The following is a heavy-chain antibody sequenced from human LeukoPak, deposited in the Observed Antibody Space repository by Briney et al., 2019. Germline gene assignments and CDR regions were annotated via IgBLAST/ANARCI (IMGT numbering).Heavy chain of an antibody. CDR1: GYTFTAYY. V-gene: IGHV1-2*02. CDR2: INPNNGGP. J-gene: IGHJ4*02. D-gene: IGHD1/OR15-1a*01. CDR3: ARENIEQWPAFDY. Sequence: ASVKVSCKASGYTFTAYYMHWVRQAPGQGLEWMGWINPNNGGPNYAQEFQGRVTMTSDTSTSTVQMDLGTLRSDDTAVYYCARENIEQWPAFDYWGQGTPVTVSS.